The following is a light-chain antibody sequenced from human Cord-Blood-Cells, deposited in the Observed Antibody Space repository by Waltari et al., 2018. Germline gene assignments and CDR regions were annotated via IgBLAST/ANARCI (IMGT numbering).Light chain of an antibody. CDR3: QQYYSTPPIT. J-gene: IGKJ5*01. Sequence: DIVMTQSPDSLAVSLGERATINCQPSQSVLYSSNNKNYLAWYQQKPGQPPKLLIYWASTRESGVPDRFSGSGSGTDFTLTISSLQAEDVAVYYCQQYYSTPPITFGQGTRLEIK. V-gene: IGKV4-1*01. CDR2: WAS. CDR1: QSVLYSSNNKNY.